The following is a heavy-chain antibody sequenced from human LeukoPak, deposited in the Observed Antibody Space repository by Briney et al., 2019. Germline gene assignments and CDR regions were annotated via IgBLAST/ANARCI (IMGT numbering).Heavy chain of an antibody. J-gene: IGHJ2*01. CDR3: AKDPLSSLGPRYFDL. CDR1: GFTFDDYA. V-gene: IGHV3-9*01. D-gene: IGHD2/OR15-2a*01. Sequence: GGSLRLSCAASGFTFDDYAMHWVRQAPGKGLEWVSSISWNSGSIGYADSVKGRFTISRDNAKNSLYLQMNSLRAEDTALYYCAKDPLSSLGPRYFDLWGRGTLVTVSS. CDR2: ISWNSGSI.